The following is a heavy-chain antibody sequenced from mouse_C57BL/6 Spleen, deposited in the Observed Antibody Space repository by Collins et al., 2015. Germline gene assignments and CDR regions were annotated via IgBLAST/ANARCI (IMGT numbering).Heavy chain of an antibody. Sequence: EVKLVESGGGLVKPGGSLKLSCAASGFTFSSYGMSWVRQTPEKRLEWVATISGGGSYTYYPDSVKGRFTISRDNAKNNLYLQMSSLRSEDTALYYCARREDYAMDYWGQGTSVTVSS. J-gene: IGHJ4*01. CDR2: ISGGGSYT. V-gene: IGHV5-9-2*01. CDR3: ARREDYAMDY. CDR1: GFTFSSYG.